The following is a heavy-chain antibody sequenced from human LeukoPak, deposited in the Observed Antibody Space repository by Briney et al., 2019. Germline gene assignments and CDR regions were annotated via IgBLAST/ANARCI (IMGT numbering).Heavy chain of an antibody. CDR1: GFTFSSYW. CDR2: IKQDGSEK. D-gene: IGHD3-10*01. J-gene: IGHJ4*02. V-gene: IGHV3-7*01. CDR3: ARDFFYGSGSLDY. Sequence: GGPLRLSCAASGFTFSSYWMSWVRQAPGKGLEWVANIKQDGSEKYYVDSVKGRFTISRDNAKNSLYLQMNSQRAEDTAVYYCARDFFYGSGSLDYWGQGTLVTVSS.